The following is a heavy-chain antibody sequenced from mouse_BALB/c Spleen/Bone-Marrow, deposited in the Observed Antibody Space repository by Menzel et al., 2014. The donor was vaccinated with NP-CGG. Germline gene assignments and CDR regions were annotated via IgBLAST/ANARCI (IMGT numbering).Heavy chain of an antibody. J-gene: IGHJ3*01. CDR3: ARRGDGYYAWFAY. CDR1: GFNIKDTY. V-gene: IGHV14-3*02. CDR2: IDPANGNT. D-gene: IGHD2-3*01. Sequence: VQLQQSGAELVKPGASVKSSCTASGFNIKDTYMHWVKQRPEQGLEWIGRIDPANGNTKYDPKFQGKATITADTSSNTAYLQLSSLTSEDTAVYYCARRGDGYYAWFAYWGQGTLVTVSA.